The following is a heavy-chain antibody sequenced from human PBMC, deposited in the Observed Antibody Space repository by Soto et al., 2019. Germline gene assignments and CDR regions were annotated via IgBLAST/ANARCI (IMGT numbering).Heavy chain of an antibody. Sequence: GGSLRLSCAASGFSFNNYAMNWVRQAPGKGLEWVSVISGSGESTYYADSVKGRFTISRDNSKNTLYLQMNSLRAEDTAVYFCAKDFGDIVVVVLAPYGMDVWGQGTTVTVS. CDR2: ISGSGEST. J-gene: IGHJ6*02. CDR1: GFSFNNYA. V-gene: IGHV3-23*01. D-gene: IGHD2-15*01. CDR3: AKDFGDIVVVVLAPYGMDV.